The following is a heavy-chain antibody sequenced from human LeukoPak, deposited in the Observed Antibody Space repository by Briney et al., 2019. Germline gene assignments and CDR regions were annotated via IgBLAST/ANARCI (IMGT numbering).Heavy chain of an antibody. J-gene: IGHJ3*02. CDR1: GFTFSSYG. V-gene: IGHV3-30*02. Sequence: GGSLRLSCAASGFTFSSYGMHWVRQAPGKGLEWVAFIRYDGSNKYYADSVKGRFTISRDNSRNTLYLQMNSLRAEDTAVYYCARERCATGYLDAFDIWGQGTMVSVSS. CDR2: IRYDGSNK. CDR3: ARERCATGYLDAFDI. D-gene: IGHD3-9*01.